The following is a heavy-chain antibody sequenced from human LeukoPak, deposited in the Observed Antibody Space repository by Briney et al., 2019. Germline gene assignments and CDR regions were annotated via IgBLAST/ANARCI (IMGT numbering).Heavy chain of an antibody. V-gene: IGHV3-30*04. Sequence: PGGSLRLSCAASGFTFTIYSMYWVRQAPGKGLEWVASMSSVASSEYYADSVKGRFTISRDNSKNMLYLQINSLRAEDTAVYHCARKKMAAAGKGAFDYWGQGTLVTVSS. CDR2: MSSVASSE. J-gene: IGHJ4*02. D-gene: IGHD6-13*01. CDR1: GFTFTIYS. CDR3: ARKKMAAAGKGAFDY.